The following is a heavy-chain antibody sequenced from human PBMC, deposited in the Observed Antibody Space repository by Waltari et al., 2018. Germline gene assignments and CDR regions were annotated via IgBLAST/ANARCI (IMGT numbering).Heavy chain of an antibody. CDR3: ARVHGSESPLSWGTDV. J-gene: IGHJ6*02. Sequence: QVQLQESGPGLMKPSETLSLSCTVSGASLTTSYWSWIRKPPGKGLEYIGYIHDSGDTNYRPSLRSRVSMSMDTSKNQFSLKVSSVTAADSAVYYCARVHGSESPLSWGTDVWGQGTAVTVSS. CDR2: IHDSGDT. CDR1: GASLTTSY. V-gene: IGHV4-59*01.